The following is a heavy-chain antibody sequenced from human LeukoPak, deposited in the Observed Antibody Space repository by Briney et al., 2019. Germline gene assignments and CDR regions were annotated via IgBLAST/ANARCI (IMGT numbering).Heavy chain of an antibody. CDR3: ASTVPYCSGGSCRRYYYFDY. J-gene: IGHJ4*02. CDR2: ISAYNGNT. D-gene: IGHD2-15*01. V-gene: IGHV1-18*01. CDR1: GYTFTSYG. Sequence: ASVKVSCKASGYTFTSYGISWVRQAPGQGLEWMGWISAYNGNTIYAQKLQGRVTMTTDTSTSTAYMELRSLRSDDTAVYYCASTVPYCSGGSCRRYYYFDYWGQGTLVTVSS.